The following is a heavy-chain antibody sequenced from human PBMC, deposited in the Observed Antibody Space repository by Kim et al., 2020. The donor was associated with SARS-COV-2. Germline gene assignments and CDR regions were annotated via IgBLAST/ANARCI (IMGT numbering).Heavy chain of an antibody. Sequence: SETLSLTCTVSGGSISSYYWSWIRQPPGKGLEWIGYIYYSGSTSYNPSLKSRVTISVDTSKNQFSLKLSSVTAADTAVYYCAGLVVGDIVVENWFDPWGQGTLVTVSS. D-gene: IGHD2-2*01. J-gene: IGHJ5*02. CDR2: IYYSGST. CDR1: GGSISSYY. V-gene: IGHV4-59*01. CDR3: AGLVVGDIVVENWFDP.